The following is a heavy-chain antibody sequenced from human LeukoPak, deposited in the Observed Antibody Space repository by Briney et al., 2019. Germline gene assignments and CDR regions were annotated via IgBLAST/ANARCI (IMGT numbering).Heavy chain of an antibody. CDR1: GGSISSRSHY. D-gene: IGHD3-16*01. Sequence: PSETLPLTCTVSGGSISSRSHYWGWIRQPPGKGLEWIGSIYYSGSTYYNPSLKSRVSISIDTSKNQFSLNLSSVTAADTAIYYCARDEGDYFFDYWGQGTLVTVSS. V-gene: IGHV4-39*07. J-gene: IGHJ4*02. CDR3: ARDEGDYFFDY. CDR2: IYYSGST.